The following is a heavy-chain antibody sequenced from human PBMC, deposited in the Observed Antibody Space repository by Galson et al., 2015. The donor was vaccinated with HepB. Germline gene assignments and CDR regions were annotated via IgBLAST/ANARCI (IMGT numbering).Heavy chain of an antibody. Sequence: SLRLSCAASGFTFSSYAMHWVRQAPGKGLEWVSGISWNSGSIGYADSVKGRFTISRDNAKNSLYLQMNSLRAEDTALYYCAKAQTYYDFWSGYPFDYWGQGTLVTVSS. CDR2: ISWNSGSI. V-gene: IGHV3-9*01. J-gene: IGHJ4*02. CDR3: AKAQTYYDFWSGYPFDY. D-gene: IGHD3-3*01. CDR1: GFTFSSYA.